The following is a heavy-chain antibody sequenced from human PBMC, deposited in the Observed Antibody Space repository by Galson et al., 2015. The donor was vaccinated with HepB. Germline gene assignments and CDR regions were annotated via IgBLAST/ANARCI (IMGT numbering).Heavy chain of an antibody. V-gene: IGHV6-1*01. J-gene: IGHJ5*01. Sequence: CAISGDSVSTSSNNAAWNWIRQSPSRGPEWLGRIYYRSKWYSDYAGSVNSRITITPDTSNNRFALLLNSVTPEDTAVYYCARGGSSSSSWFFVSWGQGTLVTVSS. D-gene: IGHD2-15*01. CDR2: IYYRSKWYS. CDR1: GDSVSTSSNNAA. CDR3: ARGGSSSSSWFFVS.